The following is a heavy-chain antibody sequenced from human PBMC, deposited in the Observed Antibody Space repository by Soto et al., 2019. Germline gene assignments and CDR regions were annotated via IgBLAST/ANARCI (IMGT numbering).Heavy chain of an antibody. CDR1: GFTFSSYS. J-gene: IGHJ4*02. CDR2: ITSSGTTV. V-gene: IGHV3-48*02. D-gene: IGHD6-13*01. Sequence: EVHLVESGGGLVQPGGSLRLSCAASGFTFSSYSLNWVRQAPGKGLEWVSYITSSGTTVYYADSVMGRFTISRDNAKNSLSLQMNSLSDDDTAVYYCARGSSNWAYYFDFWGQGTLVTVSS. CDR3: ARGSSNWAYYFDF.